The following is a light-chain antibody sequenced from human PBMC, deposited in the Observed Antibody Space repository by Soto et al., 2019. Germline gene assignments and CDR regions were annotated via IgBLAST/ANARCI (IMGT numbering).Light chain of an antibody. V-gene: IGKV3-11*01. J-gene: IGKJ3*01. CDR3: QQRSDWPT. CDR2: DAS. CDR1: QSVGTN. Sequence: IVLTQSPATLSLSPGERATLSCRASQSVGTNLAWYQQKSGQPPRLLVYDASIGATGIPARFSGSGSGTDFNLTISRLEPADFAVYFCQQRSDWPTFGPGTKVDF.